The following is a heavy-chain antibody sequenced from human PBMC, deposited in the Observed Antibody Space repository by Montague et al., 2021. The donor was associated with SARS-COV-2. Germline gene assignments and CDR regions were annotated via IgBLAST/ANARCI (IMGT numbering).Heavy chain of an antibody. V-gene: IGHV4-34*01. CDR1: GRSFSGYY. CDR2: INHCGST. J-gene: IGHJ6*01. CDR3: ARVRAGVVTSLIIGVVTYYFYYSMDV. Sequence: SETLSLTCAVPGRSFSGYYWNWIRQPPGKGLEWIGEINHCGSTKYSPSLKSRLTISADASKNQFSLKLTSVPASDAAVYYCARVRAGVVTSLIIGVVTYYFYYSMDVWGKGTTVTVSS. D-gene: IGHD2/OR15-2a*01.